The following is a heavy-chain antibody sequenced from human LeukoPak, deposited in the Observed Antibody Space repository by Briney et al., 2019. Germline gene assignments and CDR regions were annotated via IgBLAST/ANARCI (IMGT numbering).Heavy chain of an antibody. V-gene: IGHV3-23*01. D-gene: IGHD5-24*01. J-gene: IGHJ4*02. CDR3: AKSGYNRFDY. CDR2: ISGSGSGGST. Sequence: PGGSLRLSCAASGFTFSNSAMSWVRQAPGKGLEWVSSISGSGSGGSTYYADSVKGRLTISRDNSKNTLYLQMNSLRAEDTAVYYCAKSGYNRFDYWGQGTLVTVSS. CDR1: GFTFSNSA.